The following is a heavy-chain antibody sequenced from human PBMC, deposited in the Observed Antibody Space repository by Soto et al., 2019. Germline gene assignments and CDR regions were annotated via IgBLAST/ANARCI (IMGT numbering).Heavy chain of an antibody. D-gene: IGHD3-22*01. CDR1: GFTFSKYA. Sequence: EVELLESGGGLVQPGGSLRLSCAASGFTFSKYALTWVRQAPGKGLEWVSAISGSGESKYDADSVKGRFTISRDNSKNTLYLQMNSLRPEDTAIYYCAKTSGVIVVVTSFDHWGQGTLVTVSS. J-gene: IGHJ4*02. CDR3: AKTSGVIVVVTSFDH. CDR2: ISGSGESK. V-gene: IGHV3-23*01.